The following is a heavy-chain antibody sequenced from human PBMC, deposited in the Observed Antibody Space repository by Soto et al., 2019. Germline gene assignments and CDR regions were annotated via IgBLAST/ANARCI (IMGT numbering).Heavy chain of an antibody. J-gene: IGHJ4*02. CDR3: ARELNYYDSSGYPGY. CDR2: ISSSSSYT. Sequence: SLPLSCAASGFTFSDYYKSWIRQAPGKGLEWVSYISSSSSYTNYADSVKGRFTISRDNAKNSLYLQMNSLRAEDTAVYYCARELNYYDSSGYPGYWGQGTLVTVSS. D-gene: IGHD3-22*01. CDR1: GFTFSDYY. V-gene: IGHV3-11*06.